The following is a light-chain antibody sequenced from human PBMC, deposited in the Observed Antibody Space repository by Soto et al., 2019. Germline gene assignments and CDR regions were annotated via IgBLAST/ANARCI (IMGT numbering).Light chain of an antibody. CDR1: QSVLHNSNNYNY. J-gene: IGKJ2*01. CDR2: WAS. V-gene: IGKV4-1*01. Sequence: DIVMTQSPDSLAVSLGERASINCKSSQSVLHNSNNYNYLAWYQQKPGQPPKLLIYWASTRESGVPDRFSGSGSGTDFSLSISSLPAEDVAVYYGHQYFLIPHTFGQGTKLEIK. CDR3: HQYFLIPHT.